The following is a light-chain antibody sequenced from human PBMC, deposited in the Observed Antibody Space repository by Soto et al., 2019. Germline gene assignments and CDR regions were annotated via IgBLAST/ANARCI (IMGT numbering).Light chain of an antibody. Sequence: EIVLTQSPATLSLSPGESATLSCRASQRGSSYLAWYQQKPGQAPRLLIYDASNRATGIPARFSGSGSGTDFTLTIRSLAPEDFAVYYCQQRSNWPPLTFGGGTKVEI. CDR1: QRGSSY. V-gene: IGKV3-11*01. J-gene: IGKJ4*01. CDR2: DAS. CDR3: QQRSNWPPLT.